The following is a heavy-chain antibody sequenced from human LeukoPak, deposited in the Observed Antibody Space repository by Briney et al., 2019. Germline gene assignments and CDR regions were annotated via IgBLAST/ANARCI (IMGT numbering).Heavy chain of an antibody. CDR3: ATPISSGWGRDAFDI. CDR2: IYYSGST. CDR1: GGSISSSSYY. D-gene: IGHD6-19*01. Sequence: SETLSLTCTVSGGSISSSSYYCGWIRQPPGKGLEWIGSIYYSGSTYYNPSLKSRVTISVDTSKNQFSLKLSSVTAADTAVYYCATPISSGWGRDAFDIWGQGTMVTVSS. V-gene: IGHV4-39*01. J-gene: IGHJ3*02.